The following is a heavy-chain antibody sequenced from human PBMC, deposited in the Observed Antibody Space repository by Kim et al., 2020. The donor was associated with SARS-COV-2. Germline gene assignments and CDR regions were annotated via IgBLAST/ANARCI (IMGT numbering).Heavy chain of an antibody. D-gene: IGHD6-13*01. J-gene: IGHJ4*02. V-gene: IGHV3-23*01. CDR1: GFTFSSYA. CDR3: AKDVGIAAAGRVDPGPPCDY. Sequence: GGSLRLSCAASGFTFSSYAMSWVRQAPGKGLEWVSAISGSGGSTYYADSVKGRFTISRDNSKNTLYLQMNSLRAEDTAVYYCAKDVGIAAAGRVDPGPPCDYWGQGTLVTVSS. CDR2: ISGSGGST.